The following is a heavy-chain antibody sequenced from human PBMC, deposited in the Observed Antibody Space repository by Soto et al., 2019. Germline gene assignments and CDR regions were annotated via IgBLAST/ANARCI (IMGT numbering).Heavy chain of an antibody. CDR1: GGSLSSGF. CDR2: IHYSGST. J-gene: IGHJ4*02. Sequence: QVQLQESGPGLVKPSETLSLTCSVSGGSLSSGFWGWFRQPPGKGLEWIGFIHYSGSTTYNPSLTSRLTISQDTSKNHFSLRLSSVTAADTALYYCTVGGGWLTDYWGQGTLVTVSS. V-gene: IGHV4-59*01. CDR3: TVGGGWLTDY. D-gene: IGHD5-12*01.